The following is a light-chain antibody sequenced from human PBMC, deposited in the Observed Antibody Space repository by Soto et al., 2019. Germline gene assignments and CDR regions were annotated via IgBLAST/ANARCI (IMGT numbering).Light chain of an antibody. CDR3: QEYKTGPGYN. CDR1: QSFGRW. J-gene: IGKJ2*01. V-gene: IGKV1-5*03. CDR2: KTS. Sequence: DIQMTQSPSALSASVGDRVTITGRASQSFGRWLAWYQQKPGKAPELLIYKTSTLERGVPSRFSGSGSGTEFTLTISSLQPDDFATYYCQEYKTGPGYNFGHGTRLEIK.